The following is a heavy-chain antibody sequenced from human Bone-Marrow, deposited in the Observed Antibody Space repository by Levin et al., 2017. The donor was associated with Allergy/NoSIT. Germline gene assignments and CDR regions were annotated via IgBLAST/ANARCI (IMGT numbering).Heavy chain of an antibody. Sequence: GGSLRLSCAASGFTFSDYYMSWIRQAPGKGLEWVSYISSSGSTIYYADSVKGRFTISRDNAKNSLYLQMNSLRAEDTAVYYCARFQRGEWSYYYYGMDVWGQGTTVTVSS. CDR2: ISSSGSTI. D-gene: IGHD3-3*01. J-gene: IGHJ6*02. CDR3: ARFQRGEWSYYYYGMDV. V-gene: IGHV3-11*01. CDR1: GFTFSDYY.